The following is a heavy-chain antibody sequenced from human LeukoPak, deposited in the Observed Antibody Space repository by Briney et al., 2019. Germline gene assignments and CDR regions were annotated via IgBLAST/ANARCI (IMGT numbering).Heavy chain of an antibody. J-gene: IGHJ3*02. Sequence: ASVKVSCKASGYTFTGYYMHWVRQAPGQGLEWMGWINPNSGGTNYAQKFQGRVTMTRDTSISTAYMELSRLRSDATAVYYCAREGRWCSSTSCYLGAFDIWGQGTMVTVSS. CDR2: INPNSGGT. CDR1: GYTFTGYY. D-gene: IGHD2-2*01. V-gene: IGHV1-2*02. CDR3: AREGRWCSSTSCYLGAFDI.